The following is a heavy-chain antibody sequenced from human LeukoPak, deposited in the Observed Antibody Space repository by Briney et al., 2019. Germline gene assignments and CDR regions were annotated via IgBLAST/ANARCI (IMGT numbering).Heavy chain of an antibody. Sequence: GGSLRLXCAASGFTFSSYGMHWVRQAPGKGLEWVAFIRYDGSNKYYADSVKGRFTISRDNSKNTLYLQMNSLRAEDTAVYYCAKGGGSGYSPGYYYYMDVWGKGTTVTVSS. J-gene: IGHJ6*03. CDR2: IRYDGSNK. CDR3: AKGGGSGYSPGYYYYMDV. CDR1: GFTFSSYG. D-gene: IGHD3-22*01. V-gene: IGHV3-30*02.